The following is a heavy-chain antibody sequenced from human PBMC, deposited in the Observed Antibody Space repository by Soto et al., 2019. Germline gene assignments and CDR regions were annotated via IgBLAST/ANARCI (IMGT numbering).Heavy chain of an antibody. CDR1: GFTFSSYA. V-gene: IGHV3-23*01. CDR2: ISGSGGST. CDR3: AKRIARASSGWYREGRAQSYYYYSMDV. D-gene: IGHD6-19*01. Sequence: PEGSLRLSCAASGFTFSSYAMSWVRQAPGKGLEWVSAISGSGGSTYYADSVKGRFTISRDNSKNTLYLQMNSLRAEDTAVYYCAKRIARASSGWYREGRAQSYYYYSMDVWGQGTTVTVSS. J-gene: IGHJ6*02.